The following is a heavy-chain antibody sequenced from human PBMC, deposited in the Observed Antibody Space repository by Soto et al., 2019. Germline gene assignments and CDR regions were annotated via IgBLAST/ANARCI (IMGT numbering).Heavy chain of an antibody. V-gene: IGHV3-23*01. J-gene: IGHJ5*02. CDR3: LTDLVGYGAPTRINWFDP. D-gene: IGHD1-26*01. CDR2: ISGSGGST. Sequence: GGSLRLSCAASGFTFSSYAMSWVRQAPGKGLEWVSAISGSGGSTYYADSVKGRFTISRDNSKNTLYLQMNSLRAEDTAVYYCLTDLVGYGAPTRINWFDPWGQGTLVTVSS. CDR1: GFTFSSYA.